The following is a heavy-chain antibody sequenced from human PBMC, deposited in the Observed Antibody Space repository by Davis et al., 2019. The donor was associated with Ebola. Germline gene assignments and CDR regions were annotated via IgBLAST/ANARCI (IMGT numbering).Heavy chain of an antibody. V-gene: IGHV5-10-1*01. Sequence: GESLKISCKGSGYSFTSYWISWVRQMPGKGLEWMGRIDPSDSYTDYSPSFQGHVTISADKSISTAYLQWSSLKASDTATYYCTRRNDIFTGYQIDRGLDSWGQGTLVTVSS. D-gene: IGHD3-9*01. CDR3: TRRNDIFTGYQIDRGLDS. CDR2: IDPSDSYT. J-gene: IGHJ4*02. CDR1: GYSFTSYW.